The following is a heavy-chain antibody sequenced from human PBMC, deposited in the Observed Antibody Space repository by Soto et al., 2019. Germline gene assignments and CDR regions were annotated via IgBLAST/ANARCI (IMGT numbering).Heavy chain of an antibody. CDR2: ISGSGGST. V-gene: IGHV3-23*01. CDR3: AKDGDFWSGGPRLEYYFDY. CDR1: GFTFSSYA. Sequence: GGSLRLSCAASGFTFSSYAMIWVRQAPGKGLEWVSAISGSGGSTYYADSVKGRFTISRDNSKNTLYLQMNSLRAEDTAVYYCAKDGDFWSGGPRLEYYFDYWGQGTLVTVSS. D-gene: IGHD3-3*01. J-gene: IGHJ4*02.